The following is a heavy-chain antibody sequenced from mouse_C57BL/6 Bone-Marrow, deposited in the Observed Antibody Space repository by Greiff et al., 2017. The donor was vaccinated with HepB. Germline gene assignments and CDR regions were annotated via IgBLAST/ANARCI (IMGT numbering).Heavy chain of an antibody. D-gene: IGHD1-1*01. J-gene: IGHJ1*03. CDR1: GYSITSGYY. V-gene: IGHV3-6*01. CDR2: ISYDGSN. Sequence: VQLQQSGPGLVKPSQSLSLTCSVTGYSITSGYYWTWIRQFPGNKLEWMGYISYDGSNNYNPSLKNRISITRDTSKNQFFLKLNSVTTEDTATYYCARGRVVATGYFDVWGTGTTVTVSS. CDR3: ARGRVVATGYFDV.